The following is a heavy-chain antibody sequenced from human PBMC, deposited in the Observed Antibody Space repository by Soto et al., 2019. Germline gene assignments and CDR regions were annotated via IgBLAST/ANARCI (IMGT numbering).Heavy chain of an antibody. CDR1: GGSINSNSYY. V-gene: IGHV4-39*01. D-gene: IGHD5-18*01. J-gene: IGHJ4*02. CDR3: ARHYVETAMAVEH. Sequence: PSETLSLTCTVSGGSINSNSYYWGWIRQPPGMGLEWIGSIYFSGYTYYNTSLNSRVTMSVDTSTNQFSLKLSSVTAADTAVYYCARHYVETAMAVEHWGQGTLVTVPS. CDR2: IYFSGYT.